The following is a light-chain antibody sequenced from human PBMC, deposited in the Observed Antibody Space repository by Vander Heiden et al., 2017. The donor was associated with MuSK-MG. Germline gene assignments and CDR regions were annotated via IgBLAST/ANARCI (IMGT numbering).Light chain of an antibody. CDR3: AAWDDRLNGFV. CDR1: SSNIGHNA. V-gene: IGLV1-36*01. J-gene: IGLJ1*01. CDR2: YDD. Sequence: QSLLTHPPSVSGAPRQRLPISCSGSSSNIGHNAVNWYQQLPGQAPKLLIYYDDIRPSGVSDRFSSSKSGTSASLAISGLQSEDEGDFYCAAWDDRLNGFVFGTGTKVTVL.